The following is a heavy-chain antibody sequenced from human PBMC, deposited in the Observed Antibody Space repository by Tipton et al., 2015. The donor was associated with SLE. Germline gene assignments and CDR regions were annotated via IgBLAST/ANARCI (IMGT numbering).Heavy chain of an antibody. CDR2: ISDSGGTI. Sequence: SLRLSCAASGFTFSSYEMNWVRQAPGKGLEWLSYISDSGGTIHYADSVKGRFTISRDNAKNSLYLQMNILGAEDTAVYYCARISCSGGSLCDAFDTWGQGTMVTVSS. CDR3: ARISCSGGSLCDAFDT. CDR1: GFTFSSYE. D-gene: IGHD2-15*01. J-gene: IGHJ3*02. V-gene: IGHV3-48*03.